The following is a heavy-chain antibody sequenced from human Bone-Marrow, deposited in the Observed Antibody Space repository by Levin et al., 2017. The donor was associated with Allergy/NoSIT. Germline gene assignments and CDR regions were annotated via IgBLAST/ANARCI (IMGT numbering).Heavy chain of an antibody. J-gene: IGHJ4*02. V-gene: IGHV3-53*01. CDR2: IYSGGST. Sequence: ETLSLTCAASGVTVSNNYMSWVRQAPGKGLEWVSVIYSGGSTYYAESVKGRFTISRDNSKNTLYLQMNSLRAEDTAIYYCARDPPGGGYWGQGTLVTVSS. D-gene: IGHD3-10*01. CDR3: ARDPPGGGY. CDR1: GVTVSNNY.